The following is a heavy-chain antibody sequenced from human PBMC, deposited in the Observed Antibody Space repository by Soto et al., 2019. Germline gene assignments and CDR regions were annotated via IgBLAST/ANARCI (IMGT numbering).Heavy chain of an antibody. Sequence: SXKVSFKASGYTXTRYTMNLVRQAPGQRLEWMGWINPDNCNTKSSQKFQDRVIITRDTSASTAYIDMSRLISEDTAVYYCARGIATGQLDPWGQGTLVTVSS. CDR1: GYTXTRYT. J-gene: IGHJ5*02. V-gene: IGHV1-3*01. CDR3: ARGIATGQLDP. D-gene: IGHD2-15*01. CDR2: INPDNCNT.